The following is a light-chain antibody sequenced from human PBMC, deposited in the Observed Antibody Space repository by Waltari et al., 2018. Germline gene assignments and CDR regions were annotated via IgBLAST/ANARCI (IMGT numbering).Light chain of an antibody. CDR1: QSVLYSSDNKNY. Sequence: DIVMTQSPDSLAVSLGERATINCKSSQSVLYSSDNKNYFAWYQQKPGQPPKLLISWASTRESGVPDRFSGSGSGTDFTLTISSLQAEDVAVFYCQQYYSSPHTFGQGTKLEIK. CDR2: WAS. V-gene: IGKV4-1*01. CDR3: QQYYSSPHT. J-gene: IGKJ2*01.